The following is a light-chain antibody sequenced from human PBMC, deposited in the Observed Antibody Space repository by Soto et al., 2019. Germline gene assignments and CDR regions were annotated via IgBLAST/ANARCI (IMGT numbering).Light chain of an antibody. J-gene: IGKJ5*01. Sequence: IAMTQSPVTLSVSPGERATLSCSASQSVRSNLAWYQQKPGQAPRLLIYGASTRATGIPARFSGSGSGTEFTLTISSLQSEDFAVYYCQQYNNWPAITFGQGTRLEIK. V-gene: IGKV3D-15*01. CDR3: QQYNNWPAIT. CDR1: QSVRSN. CDR2: GAS.